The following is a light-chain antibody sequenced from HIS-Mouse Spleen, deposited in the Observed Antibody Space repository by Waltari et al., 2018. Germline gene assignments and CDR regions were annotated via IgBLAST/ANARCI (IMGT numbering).Light chain of an antibody. CDR3: YSTDSSGNHRV. J-gene: IGLJ2*01. Sequence: SYELTQPPSVSVSPGQTARLTCSGAALPHKHPYWYQQKSGQAPVLVIYEDSKRPSGIPERFSGSSSGTMATLTISGAQVEDEADYYCYSTDSSGNHRVFGGGTKLTVL. CDR2: EDS. CDR1: ALPHKH. V-gene: IGLV3-10*01.